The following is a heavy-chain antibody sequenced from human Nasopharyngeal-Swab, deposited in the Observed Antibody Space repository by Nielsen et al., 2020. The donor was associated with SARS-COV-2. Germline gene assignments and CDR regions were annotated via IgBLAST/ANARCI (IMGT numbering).Heavy chain of an antibody. V-gene: IGHV1-69*13. Sequence: SVKVSCKASGYTFTSYAISWVRQAPGQGLEWMGGIIPIFGTANYAQKFQGRVTITADESTSTAYMELSSLRSEDTAVYYCARDLGYSSSFGMDVWGQGTTVTVSS. CDR1: GYTFTSYA. J-gene: IGHJ6*02. CDR3: ARDLGYSSSFGMDV. D-gene: IGHD6-13*01. CDR2: IIPIFGTA.